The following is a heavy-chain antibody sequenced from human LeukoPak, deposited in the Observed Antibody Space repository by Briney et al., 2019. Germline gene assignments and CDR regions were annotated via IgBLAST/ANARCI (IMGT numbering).Heavy chain of an antibody. CDR1: GFTVSSNY. J-gene: IGHJ3*02. V-gene: IGHV3-66*01. CDR3: ARGPAWVGVRPGAFDI. CDR2: IYSGGST. D-gene: IGHD3-10*01. Sequence: GGSLRLSCAASGFTVSSNYMSWVRQAPGKGLEWVSVIYSGGSTYYADSVKGRFTISRDNSKNTLYLQMNSLRAEDTAVYYCARGPAWVGVRPGAFDIWGQGTMVTVSS.